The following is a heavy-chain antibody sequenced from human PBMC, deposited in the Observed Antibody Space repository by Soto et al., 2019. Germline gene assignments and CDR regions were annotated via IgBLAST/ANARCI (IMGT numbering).Heavy chain of an antibody. D-gene: IGHD3-16*01. V-gene: IGHV3-7*03. J-gene: IGHJ6*02. CDR3: ARVGGGLYYYYGMDV. CDR1: GFTFSSYW. CDR2: IKQDGSEK. Sequence: LRLSCAASGFTFSSYWMSWVRQAPGKGLEWVANIKQDGSEKYYVDSVKGRFTISRDNAKNSLYLQMNSLRAEDTAVYYCARVGGGLYYYYGMDVWGQGTTVTVSS.